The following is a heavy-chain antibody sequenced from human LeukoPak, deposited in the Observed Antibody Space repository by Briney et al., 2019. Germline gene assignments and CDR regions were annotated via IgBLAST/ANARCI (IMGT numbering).Heavy chain of an antibody. V-gene: IGHV1-2*06. CDR1: GYTFTGNF. Sequence: ASVKVSCKASGYTFTGNFLHWVRQAPGQGLEWMGRINPHSGATQYGQKFQGRVTMTRDTSISTAYLELSRVTSDDTALYYCARESVFYDSSGYYSGFDNWGQGTLVTVSS. D-gene: IGHD3-22*01. CDR3: ARESVFYDSSGYYSGFDN. J-gene: IGHJ4*02. CDR2: INPHSGAT.